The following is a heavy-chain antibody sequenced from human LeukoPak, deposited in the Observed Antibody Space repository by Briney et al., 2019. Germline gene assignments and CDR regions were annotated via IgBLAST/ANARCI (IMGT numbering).Heavy chain of an antibody. J-gene: IGHJ4*02. D-gene: IGHD5-24*01. CDR1: GFTFSTYW. V-gene: IGHV3-7*03. CDR2: IKPDGSEK. CDR3: ARGQYTDGLSY. Sequence: QPGGSLRLSCAASGFTFSTYWMTWVRQAPGKGLEWVAIIKPDGSEKYYVDSVEGRFTISRDNAENSLFLQMNGLRPEDTAAFYCARGQYTDGLSYWGQGTLVTVSS.